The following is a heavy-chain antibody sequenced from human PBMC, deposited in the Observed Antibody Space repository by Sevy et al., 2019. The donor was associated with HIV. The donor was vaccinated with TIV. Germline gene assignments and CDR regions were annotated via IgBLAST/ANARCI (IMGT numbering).Heavy chain of an antibody. Sequence: SDTLSLTCTVSGGSISSGDYYWSWIRQPPGKGLEWIGYIYYSGSTYYNPSLKSRVTISVDTSKNQFSLKLSSVTAADTAVYYCARDPPRDTAMVISYWGQGTLVTVSS. CDR2: IYYSGST. D-gene: IGHD5-18*01. V-gene: IGHV4-30-4*02. J-gene: IGHJ4*02. CDR1: GGSISSGDYY. CDR3: ARDPPRDTAMVISY.